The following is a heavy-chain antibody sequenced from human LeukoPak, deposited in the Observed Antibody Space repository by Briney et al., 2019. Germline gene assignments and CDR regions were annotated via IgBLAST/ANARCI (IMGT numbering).Heavy chain of an antibody. CDR2: IYYSGST. D-gene: IGHD4-23*01. V-gene: IGHV4-59*01. CDR1: GGSISSYY. CDR3: AKLGGNSDFDY. J-gene: IGHJ4*02. Sequence: PSETLSLTCTVSGGSISSYYWSWIRQPPGKGLEWIGYIYYSGSTNYNPSLKSRVTISVHTSKNQFSLKLSSVTAADTAVYYCAKLGGNSDFDYWGQGTLVTVSS.